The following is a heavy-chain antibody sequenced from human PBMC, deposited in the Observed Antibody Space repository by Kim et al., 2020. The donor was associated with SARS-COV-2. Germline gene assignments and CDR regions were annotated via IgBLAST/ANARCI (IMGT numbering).Heavy chain of an antibody. J-gene: IGHJ5*02. CDR2: INAGNGNT. D-gene: IGHD3-10*01. CDR3: ARDTFEGSGKRAWFDP. V-gene: IGHV1-3*01. CDR1: GYTFTSYA. Sequence: ASVKVSCKASGYTFTSYAMHWVRQAPGQRLEWMGWINAGNGNTKYSQKFQGRVTITRDTSASTAYMELSSLRSEDTAVYYCARDTFEGSGKRAWFDPWGQGTLVAVSS.